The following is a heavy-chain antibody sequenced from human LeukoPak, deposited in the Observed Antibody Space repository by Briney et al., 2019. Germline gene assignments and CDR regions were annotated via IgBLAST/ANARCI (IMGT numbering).Heavy chain of an antibody. D-gene: IGHD1-26*01. CDR1: GFTFSSYS. V-gene: IGHV3-21*01. J-gene: IGHJ4*02. CDR3: ATHRDSGSYHLFDY. CDR2: ISSSSSYI. Sequence: KAGGSLRLSCAASGFTFSSYSMNWVRQAPGKGLEWVSSISSSSSYIYYADSVKGRFTISRDNAKNSLYLQMNSLRAEDTAVYYCATHRDSGSYHLFDYWGQGTLVTVSS.